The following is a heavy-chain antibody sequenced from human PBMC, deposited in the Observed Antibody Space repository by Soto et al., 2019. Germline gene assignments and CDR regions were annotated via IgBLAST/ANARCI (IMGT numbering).Heavy chain of an antibody. Sequence: SETLSLTCAVYGGSFSGYYWSWIRQPPGKGLEWIGEINHSGSTNYNPSLKSRVTISVDTSKNQFSLKLSSVTAADTAVYYCARERKVVPAAIALYYYYYMDVWGKGTTVTVSS. CDR2: INHSGST. J-gene: IGHJ6*03. CDR1: GGSFSGYY. D-gene: IGHD2-2*01. CDR3: ARERKVVPAAIALYYYYYMDV. V-gene: IGHV4-34*01.